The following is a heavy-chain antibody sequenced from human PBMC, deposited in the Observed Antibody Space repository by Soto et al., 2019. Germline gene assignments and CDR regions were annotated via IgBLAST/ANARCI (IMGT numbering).Heavy chain of an antibody. J-gene: IGHJ4*02. CDR2: IYYSGST. Sequence: SETLSLTCTVSGGSISSYYWSWIRQPPGKGLEWIGYIYYSGSTNYNPSLKSRVTISVDTSKNQFSLKLSSVTAADTAVYYCARAPRGVNTVVTHFDYWGQGTLVTVSS. CDR1: GGSISSYY. D-gene: IGHD4-17*01. V-gene: IGHV4-59*01. CDR3: ARAPRGVNTVVTHFDY.